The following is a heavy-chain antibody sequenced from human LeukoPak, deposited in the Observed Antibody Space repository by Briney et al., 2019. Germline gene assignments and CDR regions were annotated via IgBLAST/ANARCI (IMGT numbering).Heavy chain of an antibody. CDR2: VNGDGSST. CDR3: AKAATGTRNAFDI. D-gene: IGHD6-13*01. CDR1: GFSLSSYW. V-gene: IGHV3-74*01. J-gene: IGHJ3*02. Sequence: GGSLRLSCTASGFSLSSYWMHWVRRAPGKGLVWVSRVNGDGSSTNYADSVKGRFTISRDNAKNTLYLQMNSLRAEDTAVYYCAKAATGTRNAFDIWGQGTMVTVSS.